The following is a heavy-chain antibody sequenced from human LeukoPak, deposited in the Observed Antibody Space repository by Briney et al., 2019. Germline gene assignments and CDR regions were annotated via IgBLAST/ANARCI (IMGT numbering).Heavy chain of an antibody. CDR3: ARVLKHQVDY. CDR1: GGSISSGGYY. J-gene: IGHJ4*02. V-gene: IGHV4-31*03. D-gene: IGHD2-2*01. CDR2: IYYSGST. Sequence: SQTLSLTGTVSGGSISSGGYYWSWIRQHPGKGLEWIGYIYYSGSTYYNPSLKSRVTISVDTSKNQFSLKLSSVTAADTAVYYCARVLKHQVDYWGQGTLVTVSS.